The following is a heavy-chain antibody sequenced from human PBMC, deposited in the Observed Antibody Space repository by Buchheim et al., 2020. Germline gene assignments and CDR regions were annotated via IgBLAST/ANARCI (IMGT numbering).Heavy chain of an antibody. V-gene: IGHV4-34*01. CDR2: INHSGST. Sequence: QVQLQQWGAGLLKPSETLSLTCAVYGGSFSGYYWSWIRQPPGKGLEWIGEINHSGSTNYNPSLKSRVTITVDTSKNQFSLKLSSVTAADTAVYYCARTTVTTFGWFDPWGQGTL. CDR3: ARTTVTTFGWFDP. D-gene: IGHD4-11*01. J-gene: IGHJ5*02. CDR1: GGSFSGYY.